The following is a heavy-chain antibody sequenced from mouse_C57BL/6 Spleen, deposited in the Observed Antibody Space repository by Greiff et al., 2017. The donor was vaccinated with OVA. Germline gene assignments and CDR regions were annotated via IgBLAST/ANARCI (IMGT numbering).Heavy chain of an antibody. D-gene: IGHD3-2*02. V-gene: IGHV1-19*01. Sequence: EVQLVESGPVLVKPGASVKMSCKASGYTFTDYYMNWVKQSHGKSLEWIGVINPYNGGTSYNQKFKGKATLTVDKSSSTAYMELNSLTSEDSAVYYCASHSSGYVEDYYAMDYWGQGTSVTVSS. CDR1: GYTFTDYY. CDR3: ASHSSGYVEDYYAMDY. J-gene: IGHJ4*01. CDR2: INPYNGGT.